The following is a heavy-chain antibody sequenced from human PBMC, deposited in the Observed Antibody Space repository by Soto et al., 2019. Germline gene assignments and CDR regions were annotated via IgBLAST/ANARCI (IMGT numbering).Heavy chain of an antibody. CDR3: ERERLYYYDSSGYPYYFDY. V-gene: IGHV3-7*01. Sequence: EVQLVESGGGLVQPGGSLRLSCAASGFTFSSYWMSWVRQAPGKGLEWVANIKQDGSEKYYVDSVKGRFTISRDNAKNSLYLQMNSLRDEDTAVYYCERERLYYYDSSGYPYYFDYWGQGTLVTVSS. CDR1: GFTFSSYW. D-gene: IGHD3-22*01. J-gene: IGHJ4*02. CDR2: IKQDGSEK.